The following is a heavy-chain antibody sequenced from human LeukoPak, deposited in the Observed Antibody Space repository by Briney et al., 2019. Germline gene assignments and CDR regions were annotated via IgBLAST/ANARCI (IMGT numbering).Heavy chain of an antibody. Sequence: ASVKVSCKASGYTFTSYAMHWVRQAPGQRLEWMGWINAGNGNTKYSQKFQGRVTITRDTSASTAYMELSSLRSEDTAVYYCARVNAVLRYFENWGQGTLVTVSS. CDR2: INAGNGNT. J-gene: IGHJ4*02. D-gene: IGHD3-9*01. CDR1: GYTFTSYA. V-gene: IGHV1-3*01. CDR3: ARVNAVLRYFEN.